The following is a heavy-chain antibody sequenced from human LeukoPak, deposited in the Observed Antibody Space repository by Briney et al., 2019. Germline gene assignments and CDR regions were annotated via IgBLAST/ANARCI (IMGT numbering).Heavy chain of an antibody. J-gene: IGHJ4*02. V-gene: IGHV3-74*01. CDR1: GFTFTTYW. CDR3: AKDLPAMEYFDY. CDR2: INSDGSIT. Sequence: PGGSLRLSCAASGFTFTTYWMHWVRQAPGKGLVWVSHINSDGSITSYADSVKGRFTISRDNSKNTLYLQMNSLRAEDTAVYYCAKDLPAMEYFDYWGQGTLVTVSS. D-gene: IGHD5-18*01.